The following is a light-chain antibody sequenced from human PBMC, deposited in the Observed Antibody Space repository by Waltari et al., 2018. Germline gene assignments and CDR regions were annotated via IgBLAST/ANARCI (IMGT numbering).Light chain of an antibody. CDR3: QQYYNTLWT. Sequence: MTQSPATLSVSLGERATINCKSSQSVLYSFNNKNFLAWYQQKPGQPPKLLIYWASTRESGVPDRFSGSGSGTDFTLTISSLQAEDVAVYYCQQYYNTLWTFGQGTKVEIK. CDR1: QSVLYSFNNKNF. CDR2: WAS. J-gene: IGKJ1*01. V-gene: IGKV4-1*01.